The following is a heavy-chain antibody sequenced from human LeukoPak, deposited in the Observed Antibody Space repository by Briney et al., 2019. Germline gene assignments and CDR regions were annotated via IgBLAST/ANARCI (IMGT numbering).Heavy chain of an antibody. Sequence: PGGSLRLSCAASGFTFSSYSMNWVRQAPGKGLEWVSSISSSSSYIYYADSVKGRFTISRDNAKNSLYLQMNSLRAEDTAVYYCARIQYYYDSSGYFDAFDIWGQGTMVTVSS. V-gene: IGHV3-21*01. CDR3: ARIQYYYDSSGYFDAFDI. CDR1: GFTFSSYS. D-gene: IGHD3-22*01. J-gene: IGHJ3*02. CDR2: ISSSSSYI.